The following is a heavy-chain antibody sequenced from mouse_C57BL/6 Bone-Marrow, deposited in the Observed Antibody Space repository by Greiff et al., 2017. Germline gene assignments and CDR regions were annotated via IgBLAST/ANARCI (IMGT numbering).Heavy chain of an antibody. Sequence: EVNVVESGGGLVQPGESLKLSCESNEYEFPSHDMSWVRKTPEKRLELVAAINSDGGSTYYPDTMERRFIISRDNTKKTLYLQMSSLRSEDTALYYCARLYYGYEGAWFAYWGQGTLVTVSA. CDR3: ARLYYGYEGAWFAY. CDR2: INSDGGST. CDR1: EYEFPSHD. V-gene: IGHV5-2*01. J-gene: IGHJ3*01. D-gene: IGHD2-2*01.